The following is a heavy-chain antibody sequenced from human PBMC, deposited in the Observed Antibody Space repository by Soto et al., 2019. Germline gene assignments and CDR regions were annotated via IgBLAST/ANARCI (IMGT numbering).Heavy chain of an antibody. J-gene: IGHJ4*02. CDR1: GGTFSSYA. V-gene: IGHV1-69*13. Sequence: GASVKVSCKASGGTFSSYAISWVRQAPGQGLEWMGGIIPIFGTANYAQKFQGRVTITADESTSTAYMELSSLRSEDTAVYYCERVNYDSSGYINWGQGTLVTVSS. D-gene: IGHD3-22*01. CDR2: IIPIFGTA. CDR3: ERVNYDSSGYIN.